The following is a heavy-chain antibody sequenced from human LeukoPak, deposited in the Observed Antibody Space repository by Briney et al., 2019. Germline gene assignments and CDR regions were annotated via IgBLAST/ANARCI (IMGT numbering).Heavy chain of an antibody. D-gene: IGHD3-10*01. CDR3: AREGYYGAFDI. CDR2: IGANSAI. J-gene: IGHJ3*02. CDR1: GFTFSDYS. V-gene: IGHV3-48*02. Sequence: PGGSLRLSCAASGFTFSDYSMNWDRQAPGKGLEWVSYIGANSAIYYADSVKGRFTISRDNAKNSLSLQMNSLRDDDTAVYYCAREGYYGAFDIWGQGTMVTVSS.